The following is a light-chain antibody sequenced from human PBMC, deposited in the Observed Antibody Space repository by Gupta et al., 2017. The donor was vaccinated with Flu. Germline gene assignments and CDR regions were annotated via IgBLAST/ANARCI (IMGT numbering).Light chain of an antibody. CDR3: QVSYTNNDHWV. CDR1: NIGLGT. J-gene: IGLJ3*02. Sequence: GNNIGLGTVLCYQQKPAQTPVLLVFYDSDRRSSIPDRFSCSNSCNTSTLTTISVDAADEADYYCQVSYTNNDHWVFGGGTMLTVL. CDR2: YDS. V-gene: IGLV3-21*01.